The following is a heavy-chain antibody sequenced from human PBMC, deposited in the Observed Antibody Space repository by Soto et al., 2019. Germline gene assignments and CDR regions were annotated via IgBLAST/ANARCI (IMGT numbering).Heavy chain of an antibody. V-gene: IGHV3-21*01. CDR2: IRLSGSQI. CDR1: GLMYSSYS. D-gene: IGHD2-21*01. Sequence: EVQLVESGGGLVKPGGSVRLSCVASGLMYSSYSMSWVRQAPGKGLEWVAFIRLSGSQINYAASVEGRFTISRDNAKNALYLQMNTVRVEETAIYYCARVISCGGGTCSSVHQYYGMDVWGPGTTVTVSS. J-gene: IGHJ6*02. CDR3: ARVISCGGGTCSSVHQYYGMDV.